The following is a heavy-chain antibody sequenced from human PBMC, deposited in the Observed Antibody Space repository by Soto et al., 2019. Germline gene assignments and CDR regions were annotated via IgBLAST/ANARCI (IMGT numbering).Heavy chain of an antibody. Sequence: GESLKISCKGSGYSFTSYWIGWVRQMPGKGLEWMGIIYPGDSDTRYSPSFQGQVTISADKSISTAYLQWSSLKASDTAMYYCARHRANYDFRSGFIEADLNYFDYWGQGTPVTVSS. D-gene: IGHD3-3*01. V-gene: IGHV5-51*01. CDR3: ARHRANYDFRSGFIEADLNYFDY. CDR2: IYPGDSDT. CDR1: GYSFTSYW. J-gene: IGHJ4*02.